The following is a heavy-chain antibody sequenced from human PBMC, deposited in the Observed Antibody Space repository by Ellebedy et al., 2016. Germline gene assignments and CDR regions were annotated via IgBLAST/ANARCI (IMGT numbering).Heavy chain of an antibody. D-gene: IGHD5-12*01. V-gene: IGHV3-21*01. J-gene: IGHJ4*02. CDR1: GFTFSNYS. CDR2: ISDSSRFI. Sequence: GESLKISXAASGFTFSNYSMHWVRQAPGKGLHWIASISDSSRFIYYEKSLKGRFTISRDNAKNSLYLQINSLRDEDTAVYYCVRDTDKYTAYDRGDYWGQGTMVSVSS. CDR3: VRDTDKYTAYDRGDY.